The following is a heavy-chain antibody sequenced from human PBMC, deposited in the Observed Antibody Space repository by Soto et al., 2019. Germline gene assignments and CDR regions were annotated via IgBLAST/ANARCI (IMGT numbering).Heavy chain of an antibody. CDR2: IIPILGKA. J-gene: IGHJ6*03. CDR1: VGTFSSYT. CDR3: AETGGLSNYYMDV. Sequence: QVQLVQSGAEVKKPGSSVKVSCKASVGTFSSYTISWVRQAPGQGLEWMGRIIPILGKANYAQKFQGRVTITADKSTSTAYMELSSLRSEDTAVYYCAETGGLSNYYMDVWGKGTTVTVSS. D-gene: IGHD3-16*01. V-gene: IGHV1-69*02.